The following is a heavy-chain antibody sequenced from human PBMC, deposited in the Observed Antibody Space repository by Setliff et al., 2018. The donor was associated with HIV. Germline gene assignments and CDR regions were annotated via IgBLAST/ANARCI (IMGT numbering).Heavy chain of an antibody. Sequence: SETLSLTCSVSGGSTSSSSYYWAWVRQPPGKGPEWIGSVYYSGSTHYNPSFKSRVTISMDTSKNQFSLNLNSVTATDTAVYYCAKRTFGSGRLDPWGQGTLVTVSS. D-gene: IGHD3-16*01. V-gene: IGHV4-39*07. J-gene: IGHJ5*02. CDR3: AKRTFGSGRLDP. CDR1: GGSTSSSSYY. CDR2: VYYSGST.